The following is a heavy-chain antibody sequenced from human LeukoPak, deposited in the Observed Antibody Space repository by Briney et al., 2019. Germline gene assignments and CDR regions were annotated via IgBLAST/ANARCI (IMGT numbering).Heavy chain of an antibody. J-gene: IGHJ5*02. CDR3: ARGGGVTMVRGVPNWFDP. V-gene: IGHV4-59*08. D-gene: IGHD3-10*01. CDR1: GGSISSYY. CDR2: IYYSGSN. Sequence: SETLSLTCTVSGGSISSYYWSWIRQPPGKGLEWIGYIYYSGSNNYNPSLKSRVTISVDTSKNQFSLKLSSVTAADTAVYYCARGGGVTMVRGVPNWFDPWGQGTLVTVSS.